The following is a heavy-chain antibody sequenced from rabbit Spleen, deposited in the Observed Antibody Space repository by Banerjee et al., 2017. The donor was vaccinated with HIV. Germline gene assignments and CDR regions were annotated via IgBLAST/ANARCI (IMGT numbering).Heavy chain of an antibody. V-gene: IGHV1S45*01. CDR3: ARDQVGDSHDFDL. J-gene: IGHJ4*01. Sequence: QEQLEESGGDLVKPEGSLTLTCTASGFSFSSSYWICWVRQAPGKGLEWVGCIYSSVSGSTYYATWAKGRFTISRTSSTTVTLQMTSLTGADTATYFCARDQVGDSHDFDLWGPGTLVTVS. D-gene: IGHD2-1*01. CDR2: IYSSVSGST. CDR1: GFSFSSSYW.